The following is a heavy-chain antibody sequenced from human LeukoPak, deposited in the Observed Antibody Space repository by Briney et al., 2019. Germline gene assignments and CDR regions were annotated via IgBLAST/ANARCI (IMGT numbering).Heavy chain of an antibody. V-gene: IGHV3-30-3*01. CDR2: ISYDGSNK. CDR3: ARVRTMIVVVQGYYFDY. D-gene: IGHD3-22*01. Sequence: PGGSLRLSCAASGFTFSSYAMHWVRQAPGKGLEWVAVISYDGSNKYYADSVKGRFTISRDNSKNTLYLQMNSLRAEDTAVYYCARVRTMIVVVQGYYFDYWGQGTLVTVSS. J-gene: IGHJ4*02. CDR1: GFTFSSYA.